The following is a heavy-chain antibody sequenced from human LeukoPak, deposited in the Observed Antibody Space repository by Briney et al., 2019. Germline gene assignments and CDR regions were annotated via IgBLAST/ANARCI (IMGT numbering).Heavy chain of an antibody. Sequence: GGSLRLSCAASGFTVSSNYMSWVRQAPGKGLEWVSVIYSGGSTYYADSVKGRFTISRDNSKNTLYLQMNSLRAEDTAVYYCARDRAPEGSYFDYWGQGTLVTVSS. D-gene: IGHD1-26*01. CDR1: GFTVSSNY. CDR2: IYSGGST. CDR3: ARDRAPEGSYFDY. V-gene: IGHV3-53*01. J-gene: IGHJ4*02.